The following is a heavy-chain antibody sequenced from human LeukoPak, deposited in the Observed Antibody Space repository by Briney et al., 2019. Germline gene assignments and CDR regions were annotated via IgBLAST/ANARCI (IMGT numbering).Heavy chain of an antibody. Sequence: ASVKVSCKASGYTFTGYYMHWVRQAPGQGLEWMGWINPNSGGTNYAQKFQGRVTMTRDTSISTAYMELGRLRSDDTAVYYCAREDSSGWHYPLGSDYWGQGTLVTVSS. J-gene: IGHJ4*02. V-gene: IGHV1-2*02. CDR3: AREDSSGWHYPLGSDY. CDR1: GYTFTGYY. D-gene: IGHD6-19*01. CDR2: INPNSGGT.